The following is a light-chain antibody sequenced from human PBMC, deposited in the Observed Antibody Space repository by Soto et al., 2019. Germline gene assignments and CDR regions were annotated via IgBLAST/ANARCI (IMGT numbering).Light chain of an antibody. CDR1: QYISSSY. J-gene: IGKJ1*01. CDR2: GAS. V-gene: IGKV3-20*01. CDR3: HHYGYSRWT. Sequence: EIVLTQSPGTLSLSPGERATLSCRASQYISSSYLAWYQQKPGQAPRLLIYGASNRATGIPDRFSGGGSGTDFTLTIGRLEPEDFAVYSCHHYGYSRWTFGQGTKVEIK.